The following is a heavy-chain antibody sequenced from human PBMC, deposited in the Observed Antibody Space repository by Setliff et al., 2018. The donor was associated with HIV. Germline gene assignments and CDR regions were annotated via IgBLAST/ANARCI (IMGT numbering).Heavy chain of an antibody. CDR2: IYTTGST. Sequence: PSETLSLTCTVSGGAINSGDYYWTWIRQPAGKGLEWVGHIYTTGSTNHNPSLKSRVSISVDTSKNQFSLRLSSVTAADTAVYYCTRGGSMTTLTTWGQGTLVTVSS. D-gene: IGHD4-4*01. V-gene: IGHV4-61*09. CDR3: TRGGSMTTLTT. J-gene: IGHJ4*02. CDR1: GGAINSGDYY.